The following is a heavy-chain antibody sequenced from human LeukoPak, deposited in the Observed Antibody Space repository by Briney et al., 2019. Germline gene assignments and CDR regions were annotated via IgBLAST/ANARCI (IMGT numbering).Heavy chain of an antibody. D-gene: IGHD4-23*01. CDR3: AAGYGGNFYYYYMDV. Sequence: ASVKVSCKASGYTFTSYGISWVRQAPGQGLEWMGWISAYNGNTNYAQKLQERVTITRDMSTSTAYMELSSLRSEDTVVYYCAAGYGGNFYYYYMDVWGKGTTVTVSS. CDR2: ISAYNGNT. V-gene: IGHV1-18*01. J-gene: IGHJ6*03. CDR1: GYTFTSYG.